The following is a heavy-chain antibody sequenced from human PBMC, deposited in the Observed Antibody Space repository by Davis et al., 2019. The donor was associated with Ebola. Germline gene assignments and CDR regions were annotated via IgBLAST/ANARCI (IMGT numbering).Heavy chain of an antibody. CDR3: TRGWGMDV. V-gene: IGHV4-34*01. Sequence: MPSETLSLTCGVYGGSFSGYYWGWIRQPPGKGLEWIGEINHSGGTNYNPSLKSRVTISVDTSKNQFSLKLNYVTAADTAVYYCTRGWGMDVWGQGATVTVSS. CDR1: GGSFSGYY. J-gene: IGHJ6*02. CDR2: INHSGGT.